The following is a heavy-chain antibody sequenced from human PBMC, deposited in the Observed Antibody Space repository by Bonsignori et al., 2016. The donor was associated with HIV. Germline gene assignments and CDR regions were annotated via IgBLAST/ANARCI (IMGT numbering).Heavy chain of an antibody. CDR3: APPEPPNDAFDI. CDR2: ISSSGSTI. V-gene: IGHV3-48*03. Sequence: VRQAPGKGLEWVSYISSSGSTIYYADSVKGRFTISRDNAKNSLYLQMNSLRAEDTAVYYCAPPEPPNDAFDIWGQGTMVTVSS. J-gene: IGHJ3*02.